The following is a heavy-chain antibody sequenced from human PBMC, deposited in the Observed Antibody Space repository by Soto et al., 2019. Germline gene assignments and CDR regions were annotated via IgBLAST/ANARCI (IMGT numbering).Heavy chain of an antibody. J-gene: IGHJ6*02. D-gene: IGHD2-21*02. V-gene: IGHV1-2*02. CDR3: ATQFHHCGGDCYRGPYFGMDV. CDR2: INPYTGGT. CDR1: GYTFTGYY. Sequence: QVQLVQSGSEVKEPGASVKVSCKASGYTFTGYYVLWVRQAPGQGPECMGWINPYTGGTNYAQKFQGRVTMTRDTSISTDYMELSKLISDDTAVYYCATQFHHCGGDCYRGPYFGMDVWGQGTTVTVSS.